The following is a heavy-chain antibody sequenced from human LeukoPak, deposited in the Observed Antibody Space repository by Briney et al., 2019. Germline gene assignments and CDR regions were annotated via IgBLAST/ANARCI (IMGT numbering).Heavy chain of an antibody. CDR2: INQDGNDK. CDR3: AVTRTRGDH. J-gene: IGHJ4*02. CDR1: GFTFSNYW. V-gene: IGHV3-7*03. D-gene: IGHD3-10*01. Sequence: TGGSLRLSCAASGFTFSNYWMTWIRQAPGKGLEWVANINQDGNDKYYVDSVKGRFTISRDNTKSSVFLQMNSLRAEDTAVYYCAVTRTRGDHWGQGILVTVSS.